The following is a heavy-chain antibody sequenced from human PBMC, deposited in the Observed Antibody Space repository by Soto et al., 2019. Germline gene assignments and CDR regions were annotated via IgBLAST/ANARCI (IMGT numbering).Heavy chain of an antibody. CDR2: IIPIFGTA. Sequence: SVKVSCKASGGTFSSYAISWVRQAPGQGLEWMGGIIPIFGTANYAQKFQGRVTITADESTSTAYMELSSLRSEDTAVYYCARVWARYDSSGPTRYDYYYYGMDVWGQGTTVTVSS. V-gene: IGHV1-69*13. CDR3: ARVWARYDSSGPTRYDYYYYGMDV. CDR1: GGTFSSYA. D-gene: IGHD3-22*01. J-gene: IGHJ6*02.